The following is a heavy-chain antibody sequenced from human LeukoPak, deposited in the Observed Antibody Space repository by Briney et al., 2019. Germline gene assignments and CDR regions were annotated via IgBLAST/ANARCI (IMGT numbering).Heavy chain of an antibody. Sequence: GGSLRLSCAASGFTFSGSAMHWVRQASGKGLEWVGRIRSKANSYATAYAASVKGRFAISRDDSKNTAYLQMNSLKTEDTAVYYCTIPPNTVTRDSDPWGQGTLVTVSS. CDR1: GFTFSGSA. D-gene: IGHD4-17*01. J-gene: IGHJ5*02. V-gene: IGHV3-73*01. CDR3: TIPPNTVTRDSDP. CDR2: IRSKANSYAT.